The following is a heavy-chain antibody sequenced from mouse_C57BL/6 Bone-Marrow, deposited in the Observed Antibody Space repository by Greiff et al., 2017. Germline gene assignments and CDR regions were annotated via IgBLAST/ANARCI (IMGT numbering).Heavy chain of an antibody. CDR3: ARPLDSSGYVWFAY. CDR2: IDPSDSYT. CDR1: GYTFTSYW. V-gene: IGHV1-50*01. D-gene: IGHD3-2*02. Sequence: VQLQQPGAELVKPGASVKLSCKASGYTFTSYWMQWVKQRPGQGLEWIGEIDPSDSYTNYNQKFKGKATLTVDTSSSTAYMQLSSLTSDDSAVYYCARPLDSSGYVWFAYWGQGTLVTVSA. J-gene: IGHJ3*01.